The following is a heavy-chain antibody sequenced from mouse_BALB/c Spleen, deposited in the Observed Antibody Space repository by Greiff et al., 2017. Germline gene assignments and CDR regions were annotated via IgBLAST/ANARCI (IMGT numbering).Heavy chain of an antibody. CDR1: GYSITSDYA. CDR2: ISYSGST. V-gene: IGHV3-2*02. J-gene: IGHJ1*01. D-gene: IGHD1-2*01. Sequence: EVKLVESGPGLVKPSQSLSLTCTVTGYSITSDYAWNWIRQFPGNKLEWMGYISYSGSTSYNPSLKSRISITRDTSKNQFFLQLNSVTTEDTATYYCARNELLRLPYFDVWGAGTTVTVSS. CDR3: ARNELLRLPYFDV.